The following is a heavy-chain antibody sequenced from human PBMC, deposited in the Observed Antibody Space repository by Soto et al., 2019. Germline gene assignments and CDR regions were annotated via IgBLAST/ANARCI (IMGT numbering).Heavy chain of an antibody. D-gene: IGHD2-15*01. CDR2: IFHSGST. J-gene: IGHJ5*02. CDR1: GDSISNGGFY. Sequence: QVQLQESGPRLVKPSQTLSLTCTVSGDSISNGGFYYSWIRQHPGQGLEWVGYIFHSGSTLSNPSLRSRVTLSADTSKNQLLLKPTSVTAADTAVYYCARGGIAGHWFDPWGQGTLVTVSA. CDR3: ARGGIAGHWFDP. V-gene: IGHV4-31*03.